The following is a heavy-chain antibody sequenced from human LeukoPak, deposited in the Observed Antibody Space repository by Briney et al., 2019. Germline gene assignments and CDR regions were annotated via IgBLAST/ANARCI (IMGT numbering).Heavy chain of an antibody. J-gene: IGHJ4*02. V-gene: IGHV3-15*01. CDR3: TTGPYDYGSGTYYH. Sequence: GGSLRLSCAASGFTFSNAWMSWVRQAPGKGLEWVGRIKSKTDGGTTEYAAPVKGRFTISRDDSKNTLYVQMNSLKTEDTAVYYCTTGPYDYGSGTYYHWGKGTMVTVSS. D-gene: IGHD3-10*01. CDR2: IKSKTDGGTT. CDR1: GFTFSNAW.